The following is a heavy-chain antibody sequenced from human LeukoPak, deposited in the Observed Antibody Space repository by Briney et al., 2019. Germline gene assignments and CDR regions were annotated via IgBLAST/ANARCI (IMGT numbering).Heavy chain of an antibody. J-gene: IGHJ4*02. D-gene: IGHD2-2*01. CDR3: ARDRAYASDY. CDR2: ISSDGSTT. Sequence: GRSLRLSCAASGFTFSSYWMHWVRQAPGKGLVWVSRISSDGSTTSYAESVKGRFTISRDNAKNTLYLQMNSLRAEDTAVYYCARDRAYASDYWGQGTLVIVSS. CDR1: GFTFSSYW. V-gene: IGHV3-74*01.